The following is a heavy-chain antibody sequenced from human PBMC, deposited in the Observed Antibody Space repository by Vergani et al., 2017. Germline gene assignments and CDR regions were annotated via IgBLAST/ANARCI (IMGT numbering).Heavy chain of an antibody. D-gene: IGHD6-19*01. Sequence: QEQLVQSGSELKKPGASVKVSCKASGYSFNNYAIHWVRQAPGQGLECMGWINPTTGNPTYARAFTGRFVFSLDTSISTAYLQIGSLKAEDTAVYFCASAKRRRLAVGATDSWGQGTLLTVSS. CDR2: INPTTGNP. J-gene: IGHJ4*02. V-gene: IGHV7-4-1*01. CDR1: GYSFNNYA. CDR3: ASAKRRRLAVGATDS.